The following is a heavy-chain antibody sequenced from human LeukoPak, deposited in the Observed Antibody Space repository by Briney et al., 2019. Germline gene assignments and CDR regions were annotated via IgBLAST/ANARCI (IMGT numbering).Heavy chain of an antibody. CDR3: ARKRITIFGVANNWFDP. V-gene: IGHV7-4-1*02. D-gene: IGHD3-3*01. J-gene: IGHJ5*02. CDR1: GYTFTSYA. Sequence: GASVKVSCKASGYTFTSYAMNWVRQAPGQGLEWMGWINTNTGDPTYAQGFTGRFVFSLDTFVSTAYLQISSLKAEDTAVYYCARKRITIFGVANNWFDPWGQGTLVTVSS. CDR2: INTNTGDP.